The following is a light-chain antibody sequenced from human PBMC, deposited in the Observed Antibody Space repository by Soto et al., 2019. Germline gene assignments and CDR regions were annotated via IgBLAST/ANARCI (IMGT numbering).Light chain of an antibody. CDR3: CSYAGSSTWV. CDR2: EGS. CDR1: SSDVGSYNL. V-gene: IGLV2-23*01. Sequence: QSALTQPASVSGSPGQSITISCTGTSSDVGSYNLVSWYQQHPGKAPKPMIYEGSKRPSGVSNRFSGSKSGNTASLTISGLQAGDEADYYCCSYAGSSTWVFGTGTKLTVL. J-gene: IGLJ1*01.